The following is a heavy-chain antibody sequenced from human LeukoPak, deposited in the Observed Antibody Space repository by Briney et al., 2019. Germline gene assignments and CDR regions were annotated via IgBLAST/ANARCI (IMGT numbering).Heavy chain of an antibody. J-gene: IGHJ4*02. CDR2: ITWDGGFT. D-gene: IGHD6-19*01. V-gene: IGHV3-43*01. CDR1: GFIFDDYT. Sequence: GGSLSLSCAASGFIFDDYTIHWVRQVPGKGLEWVSLITWDGGFTYYADSVKGRFTISRDNNKNFVYLQMNNLSTEDTALYYCARDLRTSGWYYLDHWGQGTLVTVSS. CDR3: ARDLRTSGWYYLDH.